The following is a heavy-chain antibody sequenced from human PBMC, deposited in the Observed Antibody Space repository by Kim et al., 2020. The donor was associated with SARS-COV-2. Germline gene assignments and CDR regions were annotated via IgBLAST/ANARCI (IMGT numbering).Heavy chain of an antibody. CDR3: ARSSDYYDILTGYFGY. D-gene: IGHD3-9*01. V-gene: IGHV3-30*04. Sequence: GGSLRLSCAASGFTFSSYAMHWVRQAPGKGLEWVAVISYDGSNKYYADSVKGRFTISRDNSKNTLYLQMNSLRAEDTAVYYCARSSDYYDILTGYFGYWGQGTLVTVSS. CDR2: ISYDGSNK. J-gene: IGHJ4*02. CDR1: GFTFSSYA.